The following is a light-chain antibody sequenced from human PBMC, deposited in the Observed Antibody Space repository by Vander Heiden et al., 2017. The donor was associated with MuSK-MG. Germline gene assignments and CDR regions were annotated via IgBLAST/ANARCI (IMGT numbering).Light chain of an antibody. CDR2: WAS. CDR1: QSVFYNSINKSY. J-gene: IGKJ1*01. CDR3: QQYYSTLGWT. V-gene: IGKV4-1*01. Sequence: DIVMTQSPDSLAVSLGERATINCKSSQSVFYNSINKSYLAWYQQKTGQPPKLLFRWASTRESGVPDRFSGGGSGTDFTLTISSLQAEDVAVYYCQQYYSTLGWTFGQGTKVEIK.